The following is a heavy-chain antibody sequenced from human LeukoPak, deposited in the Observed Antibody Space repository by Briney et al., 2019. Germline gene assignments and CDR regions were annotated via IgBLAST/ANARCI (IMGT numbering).Heavy chain of an antibody. Sequence: GESLKISCKGSGYSFTSYWIGWVRQMPGKGLEWMGIIYPGDSDTRYSPSFQGQVTISADKSISTAYLQWSSLKASDTAMYYCARSYYGSGNMGRLDVWGQGTTVTVSS. D-gene: IGHD3-10*01. CDR3: ARSYYGSGNMGRLDV. V-gene: IGHV5-51*01. CDR2: IYPGDSDT. CDR1: GYSFTSYW. J-gene: IGHJ6*02.